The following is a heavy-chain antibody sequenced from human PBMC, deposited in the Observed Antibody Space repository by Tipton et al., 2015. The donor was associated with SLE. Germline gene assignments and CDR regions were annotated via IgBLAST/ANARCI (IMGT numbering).Heavy chain of an antibody. CDR3: ARDLRSDWNYVLES. CDR1: GGSLSGYY. D-gene: IGHD1-7*01. Sequence: LRLSCAVYGGSLSGYYGSWIRQPPGKGLEWIGNIYRSGATYYNPSLKSRVAISVDMSKKQFSLSLSSVTAADTAVYFCARDLRSDWNYVLESWGQGTLVTVSS. V-gene: IGHV4-34*01. J-gene: IGHJ4*02. CDR2: IYRSGAT.